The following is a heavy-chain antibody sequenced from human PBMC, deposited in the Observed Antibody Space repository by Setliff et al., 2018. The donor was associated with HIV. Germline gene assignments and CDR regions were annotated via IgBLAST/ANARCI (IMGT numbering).Heavy chain of an antibody. CDR2: IYSGGTT. J-gene: IGHJ5*02. D-gene: IGHD5-12*01. CDR3: ARPYSGRGGGAWFDP. Sequence: PSETLSLTCTVSGGSISSSSYYWGWIRQPPGKGLEWIGNIYSGGTTYYNSSLKSRVTISVDTSNNQVSLNLISVTAADTAVYYCARPYSGRGGGAWFDPWGQGTLVTVSS. V-gene: IGHV4-39*01. CDR1: GGSISSSSYY.